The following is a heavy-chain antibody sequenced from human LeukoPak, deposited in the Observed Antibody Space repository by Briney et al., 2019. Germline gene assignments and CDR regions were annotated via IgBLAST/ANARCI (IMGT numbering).Heavy chain of an antibody. J-gene: IGHJ6*02. CDR3: AKDRSTMVRGVILYYYYYGMDV. Sequence: GRSLRLSCAASGFTFSSYGMHRVRQAPGKGLEWVAVISYDGSNKYYADSVKGRFTISRDNSKNTLYLQMNSLGAEDTAVYYCAKDRSTMVRGVILYYYYYGMDVWGQGTTVTVSS. CDR2: ISYDGSNK. V-gene: IGHV3-30*18. CDR1: GFTFSSYG. D-gene: IGHD3-10*01.